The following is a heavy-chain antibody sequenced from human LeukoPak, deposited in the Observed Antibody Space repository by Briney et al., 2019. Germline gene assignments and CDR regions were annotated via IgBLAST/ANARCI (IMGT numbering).Heavy chain of an antibody. CDR1: GFTFSSYA. D-gene: IGHD6-13*01. V-gene: IGHV3-23*01. CDR2: ISGSGGTT. Sequence: GGSLRLSCAASGFTFSSYAMSWVRQAPGKGLEWVSAISGSGGTTCYADSVKGRFTISRDNSKNTLYLQMNSLRAEDTAVYYCAKGPSRYSSSWYDAFDIWGQGTMVTVSS. J-gene: IGHJ3*02. CDR3: AKGPSRYSSSWYDAFDI.